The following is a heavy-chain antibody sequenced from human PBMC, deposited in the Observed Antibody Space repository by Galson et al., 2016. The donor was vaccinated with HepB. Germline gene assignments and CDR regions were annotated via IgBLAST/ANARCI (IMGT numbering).Heavy chain of an antibody. D-gene: IGHD3-10*01. V-gene: IGHV3-30*18. J-gene: IGHJ1*01. Sequence: SLRVSCAASGFTFRSYAISWVRPAPGKGVEWVAVVSYDPSAHHLAASLQGRFTISRDKSKNTMYLQMNSLKAEDTAVYYCAKSPIRCFGELLGYFQHWGQGTLVTVSS. CDR3: AKSPIRCFGELLGYFQH. CDR1: GFTFRSYA. CDR2: VSYDPSAH.